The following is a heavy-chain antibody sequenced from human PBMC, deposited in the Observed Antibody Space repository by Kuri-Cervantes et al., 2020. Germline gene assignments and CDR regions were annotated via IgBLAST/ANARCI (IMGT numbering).Heavy chain of an antibody. CDR3: ASASTGIAFDI. J-gene: IGHJ3*02. V-gene: IGHV3-9*01. CDR1: GFTFDDYA. Sequence: GGSLRLSCAASGFTFDDYAMHWVRQAPGKGLEWVSGISWNSGSIGYADSVKGRFTISRDNAKNSLYLQMNSLRAEDTAVYYCASASTGIAFDIWGQGTMVTVSS. CDR2: ISWNSGSI. D-gene: IGHD1-1*01.